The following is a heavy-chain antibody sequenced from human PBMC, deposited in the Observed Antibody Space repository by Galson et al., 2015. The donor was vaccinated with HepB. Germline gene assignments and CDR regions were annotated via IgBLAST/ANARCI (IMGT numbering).Heavy chain of an antibody. J-gene: IGHJ4*02. CDR1: GFTFRNFA. Sequence: SLRLSCAASGFTFRNFAVTWVRQAPGKGLEWVSTISATGGAAYYADSVKGRFTISRDNSKNTLYLQMNSLRAEDTAIFYCAKEETSGYSSQYYFAYWGQGSLVTVSS. CDR3: AKEETSGYSSQYYFAY. V-gene: IGHV3-23*01. CDR2: ISATGGAA. D-gene: IGHD5-12*01.